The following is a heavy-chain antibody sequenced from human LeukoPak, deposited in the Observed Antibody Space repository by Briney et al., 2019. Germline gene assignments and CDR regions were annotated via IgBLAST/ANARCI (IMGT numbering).Heavy chain of an antibody. Sequence: PGGSLRLSCAASGFTFSSYAMHWVRQATGKGLEWVAVISYDGSNKYYADSVKGRFTISRDNSKNTLYLQMNSLRAEDTAIYYCARTVDTAMVTIDYWGQGTLVTVSS. CDR1: GFTFSSYA. D-gene: IGHD5-18*01. CDR2: ISYDGSNK. J-gene: IGHJ4*02. V-gene: IGHV3-30-3*01. CDR3: ARTVDTAMVTIDY.